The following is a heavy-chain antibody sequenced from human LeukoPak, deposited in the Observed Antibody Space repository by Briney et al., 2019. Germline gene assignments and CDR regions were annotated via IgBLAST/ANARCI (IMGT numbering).Heavy chain of an antibody. CDR1: GFTFSRYW. CDR3: AKGGSTNFYYGDV. CDR2: IKEDGSRN. D-gene: IGHD2/OR15-2a*01. J-gene: IGHJ6*02. Sequence: QSGGSLRLSCAASGFTFSRYWMSWVRQAPGKGLEWVANIKEDGSRNHYVDSVKGRFTISRDNAKNSLYLQMSSLRAEDTAVYYCAKGGSTNFYYGDVWGQGTTVTVSS. V-gene: IGHV3-7*05.